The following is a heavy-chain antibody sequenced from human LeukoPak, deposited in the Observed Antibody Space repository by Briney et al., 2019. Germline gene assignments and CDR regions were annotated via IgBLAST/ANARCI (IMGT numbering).Heavy chain of an antibody. Sequence: PGGSLRLSCAASGFTFSKYAMHWVRQAPGKGLEYVSAIGSSGGDIDYGNSVKGRFTISRDNSKNTLYLQMGSLRAEDMAIYYCVNRTGDQGYDYWGQGTLVTVSS. CDR2: IGSSGGDI. V-gene: IGHV3-64*01. CDR3: VNRTGDQGYDY. D-gene: IGHD7-27*01. CDR1: GFTFSKYA. J-gene: IGHJ4*02.